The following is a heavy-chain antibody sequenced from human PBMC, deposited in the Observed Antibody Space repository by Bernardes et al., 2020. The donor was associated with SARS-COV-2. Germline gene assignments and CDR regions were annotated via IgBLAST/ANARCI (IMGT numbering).Heavy chain of an antibody. CDR1: GFTFSSYE. J-gene: IGHJ5*02. CDR2: ISNTGNTI. D-gene: IGHD4-17*01. Sequence: VGSLILSCAASGFTFSSYEMNWVRQAPGQGLEWISYISNTGNTIYYADSVKGRFTISRDNSQSSLYLQMSSLRAEDTALYYCARDVLLFGDYISWGQGTLVTVSS. V-gene: IGHV3-48*03. CDR3: ARDVLLFGDYIS.